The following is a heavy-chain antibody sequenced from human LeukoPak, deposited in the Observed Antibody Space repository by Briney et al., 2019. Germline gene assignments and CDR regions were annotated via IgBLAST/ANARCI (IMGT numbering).Heavy chain of an antibody. V-gene: IGHV3-43D*03. CDR1: GFTFDGYA. J-gene: IGHJ6*03. CDR3: AKDGGEESYYNYDYMGV. CDR2: ITSDGGST. Sequence: GGSLRLSCLASGFTFDGYAMHWVRQAPGKGLEWVSLITSDGGSTYYEDSVKGRFTISRDNSKSSLYLQMNSLRPEDSALYYCAKDGGEESYYNYDYMGVWGKGTTVTVSS. D-gene: IGHD3-16*01.